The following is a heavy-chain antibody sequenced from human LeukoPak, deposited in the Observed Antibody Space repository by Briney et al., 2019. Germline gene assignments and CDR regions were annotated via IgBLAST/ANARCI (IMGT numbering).Heavy chain of an antibody. J-gene: IGHJ4*02. V-gene: IGHV3-30*18. CDR1: GFSFSYYG. CDR2: ISYDGTTK. CDR3: AKKGSGSHYLFYFEY. D-gene: IGHD3-10*01. Sequence: PGGSLRFSCSASGFSFSYYGFHWVRQAPGKGLEWVALISYDGTTKYYTDSVKGRFTISRDNSKNTVYLQMNSLRAEDTAVYYCAKKGSGSHYLFYFEYWGQGTLVTVSS.